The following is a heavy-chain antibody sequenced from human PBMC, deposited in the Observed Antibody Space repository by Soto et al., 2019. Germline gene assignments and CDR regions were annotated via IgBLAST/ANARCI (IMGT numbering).Heavy chain of an antibody. CDR3: ARGRNYYDSSDAFDI. CDR2: IWYDGSNK. CDR1: GFTFSSYG. D-gene: IGHD3-22*01. J-gene: IGHJ3*02. Sequence: QVQLVESGGGVVQPGRSLRLSCAASGFTFSSYGMHWVRQAPGKGLEWVAVIWYDGSNKYYADSVKGRFTISRDNSKNTPYLQMNSLRAEDTAVYYCARGRNYYDSSDAFDIWGQGTMVTVSS. V-gene: IGHV3-33*01.